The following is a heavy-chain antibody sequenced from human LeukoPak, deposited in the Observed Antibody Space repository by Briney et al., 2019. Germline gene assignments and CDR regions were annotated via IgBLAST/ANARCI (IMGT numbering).Heavy chain of an antibody. CDR2: IYYSGST. Sequence: PSETLSLTCTVSGGSISSYYWRWIRQPPGKGLEWIGYIYYSGSTNYNPSLKSRVTISVDTSKNQFSLKLSSVTAADTAVYYCARDLGWNYYYYMDVWGKGTTVTVSS. D-gene: IGHD6-19*01. J-gene: IGHJ6*03. V-gene: IGHV4-59*01. CDR1: GGSISSYY. CDR3: ARDLGWNYYYYMDV.